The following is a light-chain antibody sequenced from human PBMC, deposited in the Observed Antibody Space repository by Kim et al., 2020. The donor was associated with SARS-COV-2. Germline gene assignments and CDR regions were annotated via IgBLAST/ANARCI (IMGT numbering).Light chain of an antibody. CDR3: QKYNGAPFT. CDR2: GAS. V-gene: IGKV1-27*01. CDR1: QDIGKY. J-gene: IGKJ2*01. Sequence: DIQVTQSPSSLSASVGDRVTITCRASQDIGKYLAWYQQKPGKVPKLLIYGASALHSGVPSRFSGSGSGTDFSLTINSLQPEDVATYYCQKYNGAPFTFGQGTKLEI.